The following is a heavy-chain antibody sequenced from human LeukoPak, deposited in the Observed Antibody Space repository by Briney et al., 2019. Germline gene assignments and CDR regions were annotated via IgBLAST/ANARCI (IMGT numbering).Heavy chain of an antibody. J-gene: IGHJ4*02. CDR3: ARDRGSKPYDY. Sequence: GGSLRLSCAASGFTFSSYAMSWVRQAPGKGLEWVSTISGSGGSTYYAASVKGRFTISRDNAKNSLYLQMNSLRAEDTAVYYCARDRGSKPYDYWGQGTLVTVSS. CDR1: GFTFSSYA. D-gene: IGHD1-26*01. CDR2: ISGSGGST. V-gene: IGHV3-23*01.